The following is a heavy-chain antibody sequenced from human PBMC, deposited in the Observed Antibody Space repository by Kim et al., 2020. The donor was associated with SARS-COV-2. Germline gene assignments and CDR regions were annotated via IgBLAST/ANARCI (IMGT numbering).Heavy chain of an antibody. CDR1: GYTFTSYG. CDR2: ISAYNGNT. J-gene: IGHJ6*02. Sequence: ASVKVSCKASGYTFTSYGISWVRQAPGQGLEWMGWISAYNGNTNYAQKLQGRVTMTTDTSTSTAYMELRSLRSDDTAVYYCARGGDSSSGWYGYYYYYGMDVWGQGTTVTVSS. V-gene: IGHV1-18*01. CDR3: ARGGDSSSGWYGYYYYYGMDV. D-gene: IGHD6-19*01.